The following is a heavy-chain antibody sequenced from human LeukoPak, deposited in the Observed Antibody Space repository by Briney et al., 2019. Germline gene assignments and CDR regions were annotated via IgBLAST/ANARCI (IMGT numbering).Heavy chain of an antibody. J-gene: IGHJ3*01. Sequence: GGSLRLSCAASGFTFSSYEMNWVRQAPGKGLEWVSYISSSGSSIYYADSVKGRFTISRDNSKNTLYLHMNSLRVEDTAVYYCAKSPPPYVPKAFDVWGQGTMVTISS. CDR3: AKSPPPYVPKAFDV. D-gene: IGHD3-10*02. V-gene: IGHV3-48*03. CDR1: GFTFSSYE. CDR2: ISSSGSSI.